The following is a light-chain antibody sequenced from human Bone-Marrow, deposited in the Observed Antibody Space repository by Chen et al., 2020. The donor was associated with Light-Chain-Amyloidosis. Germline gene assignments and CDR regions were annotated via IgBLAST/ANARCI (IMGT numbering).Light chain of an antibody. CDR1: QDISNY. CDR2: DAS. J-gene: IGKJ4*01. CDR3: QQYHTLPLT. V-gene: IGKV1-33*01. Sequence: DIQMTQSPSSLSVSIGDRVTITCQASQDISNYLNWYLQKPGEAPKLLIYDASNLGAGVPSRFSGGRSGTHFTLTISSLQPEDVATFYCQQYHTLPLTFGGGTKLEIK.